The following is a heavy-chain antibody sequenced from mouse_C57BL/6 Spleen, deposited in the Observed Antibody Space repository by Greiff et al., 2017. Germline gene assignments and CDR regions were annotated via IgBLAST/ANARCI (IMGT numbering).Heavy chain of an antibody. CDR2: ISSGGSYI. V-gene: IGHV5-9-1*02. Sequence: EVQVVESGAGLVKPGGSLKLSCAASGFTFSSYAMSWVRQTPEKRLAWVASISSGGSYIYYADTVKGRFTLSRDNARNPLSLQMSSLKSKDTAMSYYTSIKYYDGTSWYVDVWGTGTTVTVSS. D-gene: IGHD1-1*01. CDR3: TSIKYYDGTSWYVDV. J-gene: IGHJ1*03. CDR1: GFTFSSYA.